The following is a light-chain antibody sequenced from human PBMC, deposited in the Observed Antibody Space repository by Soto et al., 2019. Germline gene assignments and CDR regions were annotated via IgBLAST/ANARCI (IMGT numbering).Light chain of an antibody. CDR2: WAS. CDR3: RQYHTTPWT. Sequence: DIVMTQSPDSLAVSLGERATINCKSIQIVVYSSNNKNYLAWYQQKPGQPPKLLIYWASTRESGVPDRFSGSGSGTDFTLTISILQTEDVALYYCRQYHTTPWTFGLGTRVEIK. V-gene: IGKV4-1*01. CDR1: QIVVYSSNNKNY. J-gene: IGKJ1*01.